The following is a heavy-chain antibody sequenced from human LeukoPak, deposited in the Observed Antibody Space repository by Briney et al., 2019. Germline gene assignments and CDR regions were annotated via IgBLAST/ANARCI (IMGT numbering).Heavy chain of an antibody. CDR1: GYTFTGYC. V-gene: IGHV1-2*02. CDR2: INPNSGGT. D-gene: IGHD6-6*01. Sequence: ASVKVSCKASGYTFTGYCMHWVRQAPGQGLEWMGWINPNSGGTNYAQKFQGRVTMTRDTSISTAYMELSRLRSDDTAVYYCASHIAANDAFDIWGQGTMVTVSS. CDR3: ASHIAANDAFDI. J-gene: IGHJ3*02.